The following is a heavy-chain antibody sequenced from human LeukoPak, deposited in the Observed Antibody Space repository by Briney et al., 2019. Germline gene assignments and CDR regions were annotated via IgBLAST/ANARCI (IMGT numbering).Heavy chain of an antibody. D-gene: IGHD2-2*01. V-gene: IGHV4-59*08. CDR1: GGSIRNYY. Sequence: SETLSLTCSVSGGSIRNYYLSWIRQSPGKGLEWIGNVDKRGSTNYNPSFKSRVIVSSDTSRNEFSLKLNSVTAADTAIYYCARGGSSCYGCHDWFDPWGQGTRGTVSS. CDR2: VDKRGST. J-gene: IGHJ5*02. CDR3: ARGGSSCYGCHDWFDP.